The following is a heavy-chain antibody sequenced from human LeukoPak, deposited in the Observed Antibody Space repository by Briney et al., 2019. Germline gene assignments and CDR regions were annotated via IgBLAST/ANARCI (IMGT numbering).Heavy chain of an antibody. Sequence: SETLSLTCTVSGGSISSSSYYWGWIRQPQGKGLEWIGTIYYSGTAYYSPSLKSRVTISVDTSMNQFSLRLSSVTAADTAVFYCARVAAARYYYYMDVWGKGTTVTVSS. D-gene: IGHD6-13*01. CDR3: ARVAAARYYYYMDV. V-gene: IGHV4-39*01. CDR1: GGSISSSSYY. J-gene: IGHJ6*03. CDR2: IYYSGTA.